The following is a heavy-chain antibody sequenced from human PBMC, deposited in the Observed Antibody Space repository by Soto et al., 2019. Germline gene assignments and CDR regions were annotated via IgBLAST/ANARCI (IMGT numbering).Heavy chain of an antibody. CDR2: IIPIFGTA. J-gene: IGHJ2*01. CDR3: ARGWAADLLIDWYFEL. Sequence: QVQLVQSGAEVKKPGSSVKVSCKASGGTFSSYAISWVRQAPGQGLEWMGGIIPIFGTANYAQKFQGRVTITADESTGRAQMEVSNRSCEDTAGHYGARGWAADLLIDWYFELWGGGTLVAVSS. V-gene: IGHV1-69*12. D-gene: IGHD1-26*01. CDR1: GGTFSSYA.